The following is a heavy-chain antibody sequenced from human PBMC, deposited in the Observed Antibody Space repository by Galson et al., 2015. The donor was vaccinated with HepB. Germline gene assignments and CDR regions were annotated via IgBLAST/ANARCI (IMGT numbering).Heavy chain of an antibody. CDR2: IGFEGTNK. CDR3: ARDRAPPDISGYMDV. J-gene: IGHJ6*03. Sequence: SLRLSCAASGFIFSNHAMHWVRQAPGKGLEWVAVIGFEGTNKDYGDSVRGRFTISRGDSKNTLYLQMNSLTAEDTAVYYCARDRAPPDISGYMDVWGKGTTVTVSS. CDR1: GFIFSNHA. V-gene: IGHV3-33*01. D-gene: IGHD2-15*01.